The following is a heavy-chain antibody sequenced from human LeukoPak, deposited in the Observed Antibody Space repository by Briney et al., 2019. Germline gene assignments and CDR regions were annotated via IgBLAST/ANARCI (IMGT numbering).Heavy chain of an antibody. CDR2: IIPIFGTA. J-gene: IGHJ4*02. CDR1: GGTFSSYA. V-gene: IGHV1-69*06. D-gene: IGHD3-10*01. CDR3: AGGYGSARPGSRTYDY. Sequence: VASLKVSCKASGGTFSSYAISWVRQAPGQGLEWMGGIIPIFGTANYAQKFQGRVTITADKSTSTAYMELSSLRSEDTAVYYCAGGYGSARPGSRTYDYWGQGTPVTVSS.